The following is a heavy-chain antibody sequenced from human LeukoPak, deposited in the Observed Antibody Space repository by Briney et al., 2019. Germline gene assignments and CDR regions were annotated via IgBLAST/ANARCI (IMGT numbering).Heavy chain of an antibody. CDR2: INHSGST. V-gene: IGHV4-34*01. J-gene: IGHJ4*02. Sequence: SETLSLTCAVYDGSFSGYYWSWIRQPPGKGLEWIGEINHSGSTNYNPSLKSRVTISVDTSKNQFSLKLSSVTAADTAVYYCATRGYSSGWYSPFDYWGQGTLVTVSS. CDR1: DGSFSGYY. CDR3: ATRGYSSGWYSPFDY. D-gene: IGHD6-19*01.